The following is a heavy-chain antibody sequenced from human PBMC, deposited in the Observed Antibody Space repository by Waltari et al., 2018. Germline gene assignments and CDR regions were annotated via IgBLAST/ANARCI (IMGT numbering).Heavy chain of an antibody. CDR1: GFTCSSYW. V-gene: IGHV3-7*01. Sequence: EVQLVESGGGLVQPGGSLRLSCAASGFTCSSYWMGWVRQAPGKGLEWVANIKQDGSEKYYVESVKGRFTISRDNAKNSLYLQMNSLRAEDTAVYYCARGTNGYFDLWGRGTLVTVSS. CDR3: ARGTNGYFDL. CDR2: IKQDGSEK. J-gene: IGHJ2*01.